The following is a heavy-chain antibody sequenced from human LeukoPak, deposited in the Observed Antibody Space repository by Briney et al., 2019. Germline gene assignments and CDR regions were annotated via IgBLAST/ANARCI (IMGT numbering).Heavy chain of an antibody. CDR2: INHSGST. CDR3: ARSAKRYCTNGVCSRWFDP. V-gene: IGHV4-34*01. CDR1: GGSFSGYY. D-gene: IGHD2-8*01. J-gene: IGHJ5*02. Sequence: SETPSLTCAVYGGSFSGYYWSWIRQPPGKGLEWIGEINHSGSTNYNPSLKSRVTISVDTSKNQFSLKLSSVTAADTAVYYCARSAKRYCTNGVCSRWFDPWGQGTLVTVSS.